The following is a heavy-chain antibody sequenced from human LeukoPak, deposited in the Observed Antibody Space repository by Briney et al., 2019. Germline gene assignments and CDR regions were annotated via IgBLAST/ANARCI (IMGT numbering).Heavy chain of an antibody. Sequence: GGSLRLSCAASGFIFSSYWMSWVREAPGEGLEWVANMKQDVGEKNYVDSVECRFTISRDKVKDSLYLQMNRLRAEDTAVYYSAKEDDRGGAFDIWGQGTMVTVSS. J-gene: IGHJ3*02. CDR1: GFIFSSYW. CDR2: MKQDVGEK. D-gene: IGHD1-1*01. V-gene: IGHV3-7*03. CDR3: AKEDDRGGAFDI.